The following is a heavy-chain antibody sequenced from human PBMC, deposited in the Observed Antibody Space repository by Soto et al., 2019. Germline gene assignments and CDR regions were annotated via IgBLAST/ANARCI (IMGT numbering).Heavy chain of an antibody. D-gene: IGHD3-22*01. CDR3: ARNGDSSAYRGWFEP. CDR2: IHSGGTT. Sequence: EVQLVESGGCLVQPGGSLRLSCAASGFTVSSNYMSLVRQAPGKGLEWVSVIHSGGTTYYADSVKGRFTISRDNSKNTLYLQMNRLRAEDTAVDYCARNGDSSAYRGWFEPWGQGPLVTVSS. V-gene: IGHV3-66*01. CDR1: GFTVSSNY. J-gene: IGHJ5*02.